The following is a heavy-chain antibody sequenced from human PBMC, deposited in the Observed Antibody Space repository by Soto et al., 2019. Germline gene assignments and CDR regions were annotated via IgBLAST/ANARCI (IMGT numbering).Heavy chain of an antibody. J-gene: IGHJ4*02. CDR2: INAGNGNT. CDR1: GYTFSSYA. D-gene: IGHD2-15*01. CDR3: ARGTVVTHFDY. V-gene: IGHV1-3*05. Sequence: QVQLVQSGAEEKKPGASVKVSCKASGYTFSSYAMHWVRQAPGQRLEWMGWINAGNGNTKYSQKFQGRVTITRDTSASTAYMELSSLRSEDTAVYYCARGTVVTHFDYWGQGTLVTVSS.